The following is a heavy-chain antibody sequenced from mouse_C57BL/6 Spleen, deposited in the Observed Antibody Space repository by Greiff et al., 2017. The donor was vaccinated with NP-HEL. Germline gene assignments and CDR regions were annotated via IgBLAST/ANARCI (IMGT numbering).Heavy chain of an antibody. CDR2: ISYRGST. D-gene: IGHD1-1*01. Sequence: EVKLQESGPGMVKPSQSLSLTCTVPGYSITSGYDWHWIRHFPGNKLEWMGYISYRGSTNYNPSLKSRISITHDTSKNHFFLKLNSVTTEDTATYYCARSTTVVDYYAMDYWGQGTSVTVSS. V-gene: IGHV3-1*01. CDR3: ARSTTVVDYYAMDY. J-gene: IGHJ4*01. CDR1: GYSITSGYD.